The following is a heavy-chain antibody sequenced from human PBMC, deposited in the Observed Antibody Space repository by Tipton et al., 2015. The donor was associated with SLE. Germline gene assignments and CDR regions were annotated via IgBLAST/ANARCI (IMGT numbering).Heavy chain of an antibody. V-gene: IGHV4-31*03. CDR2: IYYSGST. J-gene: IGHJ4*02. D-gene: IGHD3-10*01. CDR1: GGSISSGGYY. Sequence: TLSLTCTVSGGSISSGGYYWSWIRQHPGKGLEWIGYIYYSGSTYYNPSLKSRVTISVDTSKNQFSLKLSSVTAADTAVYYCARFHVKSYYEFDCWGQGTLVTVSS. CDR3: ARFHVKSYYEFDC.